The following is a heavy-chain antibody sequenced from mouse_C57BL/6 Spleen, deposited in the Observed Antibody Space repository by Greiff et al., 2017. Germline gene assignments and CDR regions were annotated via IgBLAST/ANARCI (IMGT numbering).Heavy chain of an antibody. Sequence: QVQLKQSGAELVKPGASVKISCKASGYAFSSYWMNWVKQRPGKGLEWIGQIYPGDGDTNYNGKFKGKATLTADKSSSTAYMQLSSLTSEDSAVYFCARNWDKEDFHFDYWGQGTTLTVSS. CDR3: ARNWDKEDFHFDY. J-gene: IGHJ2*01. V-gene: IGHV1-80*01. CDR2: IYPGDGDT. CDR1: GYAFSSYW. D-gene: IGHD4-1*01.